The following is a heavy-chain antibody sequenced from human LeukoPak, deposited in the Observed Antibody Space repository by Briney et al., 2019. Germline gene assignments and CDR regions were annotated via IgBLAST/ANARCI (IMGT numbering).Heavy chain of an antibody. CDR2: ISAVFANT. CDR1: AFIFDNYV. Sequence: PGGSLRLSCAASAFIFDNYVMACFRQPPGEGLEWVSTISAVFANTYSADYVKGRFTISRDNSKNTVFLQMNSLRAEDTAVYYCAKDGVGATWLDFFDYWGQGALVTVSS. V-gene: IGHV3-23*01. J-gene: IGHJ4*02. D-gene: IGHD1-26*01. CDR3: AKDGVGATWLDFFDY.